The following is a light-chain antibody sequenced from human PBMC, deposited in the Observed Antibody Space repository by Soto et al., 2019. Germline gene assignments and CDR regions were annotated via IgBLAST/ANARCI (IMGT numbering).Light chain of an antibody. CDR3: QQYGTSPGIT. J-gene: IGKJ5*01. CDR2: GAS. Sequence: EIVLTQSPGTLSLSPGEGATLSCRASQSVSSTYLAWYQQKPGQAPRLLIYGASSRATGIPERFSGGGSGADFTLTISRLEPEDSAVYYCQQYGTSPGITFGQGTRLEIK. CDR1: QSVSSTY. V-gene: IGKV3-20*01.